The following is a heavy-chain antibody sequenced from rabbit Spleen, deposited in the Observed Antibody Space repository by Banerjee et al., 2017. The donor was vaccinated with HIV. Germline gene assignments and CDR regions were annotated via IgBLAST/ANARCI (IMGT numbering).Heavy chain of an antibody. CDR2: INTYTGKA. V-gene: IGHV1S45*01. CDR1: GVSLNDKDV. J-gene: IGHJ4*01. CDR3: ARDLGYTYGYAGYAYGL. D-gene: IGHD6-1*01. Sequence: EQLEESGGGLVKPEGSLTLTCKASGVSLNDKDVIYWVRQAPGKGLQWIACINTYTGKAVYATWANGRFTISRTSSTTVTLQMTSLTAADTATYFCARDLGYTYGYAGYAYGLWGPGTLVTVS.